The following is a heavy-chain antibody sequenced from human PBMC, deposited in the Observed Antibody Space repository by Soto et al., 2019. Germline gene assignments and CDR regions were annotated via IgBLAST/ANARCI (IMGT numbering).Heavy chain of an antibody. CDR1: GGTFSSYA. CDR2: IIPIFGTA. J-gene: IGHJ6*03. V-gene: IGHV1-69*13. D-gene: IGHD2-15*01. CDR3: ARVYMKRYCSGGSRYYYYYYMDV. Sequence: GASVKVSCKASGGTFSSYAISWVRQAPGQGLEWMGGIIPIFGTASYAQKFQGRVTITADASTSTAYMELSSLRSEDTAVYYCARVYMKRYCSGGSRYYYYYYMDVWGKGTTVTVSS.